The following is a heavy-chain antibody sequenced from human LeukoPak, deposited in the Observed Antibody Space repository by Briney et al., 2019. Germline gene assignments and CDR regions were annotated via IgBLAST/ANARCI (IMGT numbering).Heavy chain of an antibody. CDR3: ARHVVAAGNYYYYMDV. J-gene: IGHJ6*03. CDR2: IYPGDSDT. CDR1: GYSFTSYW. V-gene: IGHV5-51*01. Sequence: GESLKISCKGSGYSFTSYWIGWVRQMPGKGLEWMGIIYPGDSDTRYSPSFQGQVTISADKSISTAYLQWSSLKASDTAMYYCARHVVAAGNYYYYMDVWGKGTTVTVSS. D-gene: IGHD2-15*01.